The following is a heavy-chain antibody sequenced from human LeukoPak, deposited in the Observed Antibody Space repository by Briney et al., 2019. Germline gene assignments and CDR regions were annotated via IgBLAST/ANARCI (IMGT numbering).Heavy chain of an antibody. CDR2: LTWNGGST. D-gene: IGHD1-26*01. CDR1: GFTFESHG. CDR3: ARDGSYIGLDV. Sequence: GGSLSLSCAAYGFTFESHGMSWVRQAPGKGLEWVSGLTWNGGSTSYADSVKGRFTISRDNTKKSLYLQMNSLRAEDTALYYCARDGSYIGLDVWGQGTMVTVSS. V-gene: IGHV3-20*04. J-gene: IGHJ3*01.